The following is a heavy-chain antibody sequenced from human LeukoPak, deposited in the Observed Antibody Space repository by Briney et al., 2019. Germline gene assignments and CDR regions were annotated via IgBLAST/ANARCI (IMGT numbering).Heavy chain of an antibody. Sequence: TGGSLRPSCTAAGFTFGDSPMTWVRQAPGKGLEWVGYIRTNTYGGTTEHAASVKGRFTISRDDSNSIAYLQMNSLKTEDTAVYYCTRAGRISGDYFDYWGQGTLVTVSS. D-gene: IGHD6-25*01. CDR2: IRTNTYGGTT. CDR3: TRAGRISGDYFDY. CDR1: GFTFGDSP. V-gene: IGHV3-49*04. J-gene: IGHJ4*02.